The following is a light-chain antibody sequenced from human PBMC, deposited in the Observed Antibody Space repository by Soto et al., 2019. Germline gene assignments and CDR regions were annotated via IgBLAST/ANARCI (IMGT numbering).Light chain of an antibody. Sequence: QLTQSPSSLSASVGDRVTITCRASQDVSRYLAWYQQTAGKAPKLLIYGASTLQSGVPSRFSGFGSGTEFTLTISSLQPEDFATYHCQQLQRTPFTSGPGTTVDV. V-gene: IGKV1-9*01. CDR2: GAS. CDR1: QDVSRY. J-gene: IGKJ3*01. CDR3: QQLQRTPFT.